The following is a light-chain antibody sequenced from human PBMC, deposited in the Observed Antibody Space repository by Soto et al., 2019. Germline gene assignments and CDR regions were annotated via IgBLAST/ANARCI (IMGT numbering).Light chain of an antibody. CDR1: SSDIGSSNG. J-gene: IGLJ1*01. V-gene: IGLV2-18*02. Sequence: QSALTQPPSVSGSPGQSVAISCTGTSSDIGSSNGVSWYQQPPGTAPKLMIYDVNNRPSGVPDRFSGSKSGNTASLTISGLQAEDEADYYCISYTSSDTYVFGTGTKVTVL. CDR2: DVN. CDR3: ISYTSSDTYV.